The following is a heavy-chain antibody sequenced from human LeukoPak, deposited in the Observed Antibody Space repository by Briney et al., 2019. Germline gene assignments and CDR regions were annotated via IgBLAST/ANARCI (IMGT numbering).Heavy chain of an antibody. J-gene: IGHJ4*02. CDR2: IYYTGDA. V-gene: IGHV4-39*07. CDR3: ARELRYCSGSSCQSGDY. Sequence: SETLSLTCTVPGDSISSSSYYWGWIRQPPGKGLEYIGTIYYTGDAYYNPSLKGRVTISIDTSRKQFSLRLNSVTAADTAVYYCARELRYCSGSSCQSGDYWGQGTLVTVSS. CDR1: GDSISSSSYY. D-gene: IGHD2-15*01.